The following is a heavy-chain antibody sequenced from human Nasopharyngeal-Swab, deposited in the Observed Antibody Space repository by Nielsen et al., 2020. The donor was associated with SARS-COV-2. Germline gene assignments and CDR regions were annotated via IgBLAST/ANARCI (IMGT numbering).Heavy chain of an antibody. CDR3: ARGITGTTPEGPAGIFDY. D-gene: IGHD1-20*01. J-gene: IGHJ4*02. CDR2: IIPIFGTA. Sequence: SVKVSCKASGGTFSSYAISWVRQAPGQGLEWMGGIIPIFGTANYAQKFQGRVTITADESTSTAYMELSSLRSEDTAVYYCARGITGTTPEGPAGIFDYWGQGTLVTVSS. CDR1: GGTFSSYA. V-gene: IGHV1-69*13.